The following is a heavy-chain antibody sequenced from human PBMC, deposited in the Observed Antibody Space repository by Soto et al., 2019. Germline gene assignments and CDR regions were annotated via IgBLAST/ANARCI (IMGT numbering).Heavy chain of an antibody. V-gene: IGHV3-7*03. CDR1: GFTFSSYW. D-gene: IGHD3-22*01. CDR2: IKQDGSEK. CDR3: ARDLTWGSGYYFVY. J-gene: IGHJ4*02. Sequence: GGSLRLSCAASGFTFSSYWMSWVRQAPGKGLEWVANIKQDGSEKYYVDSVKGRFTISRDNAKNSLYLQMNSLRAEDTAVYYCARDLTWGSGYYFVYWGQGTLVTVSS.